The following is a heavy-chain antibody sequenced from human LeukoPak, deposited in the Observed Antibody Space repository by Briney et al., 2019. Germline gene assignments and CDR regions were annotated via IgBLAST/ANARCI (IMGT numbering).Heavy chain of an antibody. CDR1: GGSISSYY. Sequence: SETLSLTCTVSGGSISSYYWSWIRKPPGKGLEWIGYIYYSGSTNYNPSLKSRVTISVDTSKNQFSLKLSSVTAADTAVYYCASSSRHYYDSSGYFDYWGQGTPVTVSS. CDR3: ASSSRHYYDSSGYFDY. V-gene: IGHV4-59*01. J-gene: IGHJ4*02. D-gene: IGHD3-22*01. CDR2: IYYSGST.